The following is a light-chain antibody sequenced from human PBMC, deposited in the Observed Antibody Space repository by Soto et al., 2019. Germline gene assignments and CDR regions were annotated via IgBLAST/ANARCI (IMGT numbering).Light chain of an antibody. CDR2: DAS. J-gene: IGKJ5*01. Sequence: IVFTQSSAPLSFSPGERATLSYRASQSVSSYLAWYQQKPGQAPRLLIYDASNRATGIPARFSGSGSGTDFTLTISSLEPEDFAVYYCQQRSNWPPITFGQGTRLEIK. CDR3: QQRSNWPPIT. V-gene: IGKV3-11*01. CDR1: QSVSSY.